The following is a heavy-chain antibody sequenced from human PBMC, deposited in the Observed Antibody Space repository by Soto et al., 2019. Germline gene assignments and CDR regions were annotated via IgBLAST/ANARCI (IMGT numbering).Heavy chain of an antibody. CDR2: IWYDGSNK. Sequence: QVQLVESGGGVVQPGRSLRLSCAASGFTFSSYGMHWVRQAPGKGLEWVAVIWYDGSNKYYADSVKGRFTISRDNSKNSLYLEMISLRAEYTAVYYCARDRCISTSCYVVSRGFSSGWYVFDYWGQGTLVTVSS. V-gene: IGHV3-33*01. CDR3: ARDRCISTSCYVVSRGFSSGWYVFDY. CDR1: GFTFSSYG. D-gene: IGHD2-2*01. J-gene: IGHJ4*02.